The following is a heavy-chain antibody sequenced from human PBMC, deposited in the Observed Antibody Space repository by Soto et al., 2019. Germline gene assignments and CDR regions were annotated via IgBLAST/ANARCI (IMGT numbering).Heavy chain of an antibody. J-gene: IGHJ4*02. Sequence: GGSLRLSCAASGFTFSNAWMNWVRQAPGKGLEWVGRIKSKTDGGTTDYAAPVKGRFTISRDDSKNTLYLQMNSLKTEDTAVYYCTTGTHYYDFWSGYYSEFDYWGQGTLVTVSS. V-gene: IGHV3-15*07. D-gene: IGHD3-3*01. CDR3: TTGTHYYDFWSGYYSEFDY. CDR2: IKSKTDGGTT. CDR1: GFTFSNAW.